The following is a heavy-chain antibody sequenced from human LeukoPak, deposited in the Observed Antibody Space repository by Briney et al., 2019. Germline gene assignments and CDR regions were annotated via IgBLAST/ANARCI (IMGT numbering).Heavy chain of an antibody. CDR1: GFTFSSYA. J-gene: IGHJ4*02. D-gene: IGHD3-3*01. CDR2: ISGSGGST. Sequence: PGGSLRLSCAASGFTFSSYAMSWVRQAPGKGLEWVSTISGSGGSTYYADSVKGRFTISRANPKNTLSLQMNSLRAEDTAVYYCAKGSAYADFWGQGTLVTVSS. CDR3: AKGSAYADF. V-gene: IGHV3-23*01.